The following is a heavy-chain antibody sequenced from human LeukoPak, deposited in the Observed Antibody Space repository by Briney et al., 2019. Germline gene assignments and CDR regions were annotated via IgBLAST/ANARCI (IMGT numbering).Heavy chain of an antibody. Sequence: GGSLGLSCAASGFTFRNYVIHWVRQAPGKGLEWVAVTSSDLNVKLYADSVKGRFTISRDNSRSTLHLQMNSLRPEDTAIYYCAKDIDAIYCGGDCFDEYFQHWGQGTLVTVSS. V-gene: IGHV3-30*18. CDR1: GFTFRNYV. J-gene: IGHJ1*01. CDR2: TSSDLNVK. D-gene: IGHD2-21*02. CDR3: AKDIDAIYCGGDCFDEYFQH.